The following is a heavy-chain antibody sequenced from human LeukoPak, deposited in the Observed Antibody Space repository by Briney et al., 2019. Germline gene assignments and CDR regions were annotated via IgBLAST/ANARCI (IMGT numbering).Heavy chain of an antibody. D-gene: IGHD1-26*01. V-gene: IGHV4-39*01. CDR1: GGSISSSSYY. CDR2: IYYSGST. Sequence: SETLSLTCTVSGGSISSSSYYWGWIRQPPGKGLEWIGSIYYSGSTYYNPSLKSRVTLSVDTSKNQFSLKLSSVTAADAAVYYCARGPVSEPALFDAFDIWGQGTMVTVSS. CDR3: ARGPVSEPALFDAFDI. J-gene: IGHJ3*02.